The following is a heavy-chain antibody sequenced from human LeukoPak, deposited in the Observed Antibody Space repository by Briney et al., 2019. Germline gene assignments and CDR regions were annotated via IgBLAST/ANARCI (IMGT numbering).Heavy chain of an antibody. J-gene: IGHJ4*02. Sequence: ASVKVSYKASGYTFTSYYMHWVRQAPGQGLEWMGIINPSGGSTSYAQKFQGRVTMTRDTSISTAYMELSRLRSDDTAVYYCASWVKWNYYDSSGYLDYWGQGTLVTVSS. CDR1: GYTFTSYY. V-gene: IGHV1-46*01. CDR3: ASWVKWNYYDSSGYLDY. CDR2: INPSGGST. D-gene: IGHD3-22*01.